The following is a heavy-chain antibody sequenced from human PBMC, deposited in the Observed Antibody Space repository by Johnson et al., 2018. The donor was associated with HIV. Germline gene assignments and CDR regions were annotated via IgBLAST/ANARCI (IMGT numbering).Heavy chain of an antibody. CDR1: GFTFSDYY. Sequence: VQLVESGGGLVKPGGSLRLSCAASGFTFSDYYMSWIRQAPGKGLEWVGRTRNKANSYTTEYAASVKGRFTISRDDSKNSLYLQMNSLRAEDTAVYYCARERSIVLVVYAMPGAFDIWGLGTMVTVSS. CDR2: TRNKANSYTT. CDR3: ARERSIVLVVYAMPGAFDI. D-gene: IGHD2-8*02. V-gene: IGHV3-72*01. J-gene: IGHJ3*02.